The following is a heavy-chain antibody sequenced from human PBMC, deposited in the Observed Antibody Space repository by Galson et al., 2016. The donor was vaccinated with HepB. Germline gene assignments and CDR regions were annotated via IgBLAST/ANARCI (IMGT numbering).Heavy chain of an antibody. CDR1: GYTFTDYT. Sequence: SVKVSCKASGYTFTDYTITWVRQAPGQGLEWMGWISPYTGDTNYAQRIQGRVTMTRDTSTSTVYMDLRSLRSDDTAIYYCARESHFYASGTNYRPGYYYYVMDVWGQGTTVTVSS. D-gene: IGHD3-10*01. V-gene: IGHV1-18*01. CDR3: ARESHFYASGTNYRPGYYYYVMDV. J-gene: IGHJ6*02. CDR2: ISPYTGDT.